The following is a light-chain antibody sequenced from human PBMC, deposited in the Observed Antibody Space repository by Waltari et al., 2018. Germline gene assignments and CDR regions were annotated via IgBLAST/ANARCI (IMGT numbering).Light chain of an antibody. J-gene: IGKJ4*01. CDR2: DVS. CDR1: QSVDKY. CDR3: QQRSNWLT. Sequence: DIVLTQSPGTLSSSPGETVTLSCRTSQSVDKYLLWYQHKPGQAPRLLIYDVSKRATGIPARFSGGGSGTVFTLTTSSLEPEDFAVYYCQQRSNWLTFGGGTKVDI. V-gene: IGKV3-11*01.